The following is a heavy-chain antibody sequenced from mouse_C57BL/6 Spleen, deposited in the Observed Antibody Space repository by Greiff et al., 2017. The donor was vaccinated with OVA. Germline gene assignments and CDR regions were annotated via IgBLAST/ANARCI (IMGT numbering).Heavy chain of an antibody. Sequence: EVQLQESGGGLVKPGGSLKLSCAASGFTFSDYGMHWVRQAPEKGLEWVAYISSGSSTIYYADTVKGRFTISRDNAKNTLFLQMTSLRSEDTAMYYCARHYYGSTSWFAYWGQGTLVTVSA. CDR1: GFTFSDYG. J-gene: IGHJ3*01. V-gene: IGHV5-17*01. CDR3: ARHYYGSTSWFAY. D-gene: IGHD1-1*01. CDR2: ISSGSSTI.